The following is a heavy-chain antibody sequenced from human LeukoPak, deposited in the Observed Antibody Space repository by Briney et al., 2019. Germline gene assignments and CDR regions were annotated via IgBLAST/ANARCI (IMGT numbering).Heavy chain of an antibody. CDR3: VKGGPVGRYFDWLLPFN. Sequence: GGSLRLSCSASGFTFSSYAMHWVRQAPGKGLEYVSAISSNGGSTYYADSVKGRFTISRDNSKNTLYLQMSSLRAEDTAVYYCVKGGPVGRYFDWLLPFNWGQGTLVTVSS. CDR1: GFTFSSYA. J-gene: IGHJ4*02. CDR2: ISSNGGST. V-gene: IGHV3-64D*06. D-gene: IGHD3-9*01.